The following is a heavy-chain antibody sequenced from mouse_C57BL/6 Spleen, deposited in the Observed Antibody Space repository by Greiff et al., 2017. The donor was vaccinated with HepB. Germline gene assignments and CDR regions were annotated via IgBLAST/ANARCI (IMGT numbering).Heavy chain of an antibody. CDR1: GYSITSGYY. J-gene: IGHJ3*01. V-gene: IGHV3-6*01. CDR3: ARDHGYDGLFAY. D-gene: IGHD2-2*01. Sequence: DVKLQESGPGLVKPSQSLSLTCSVTGYSITSGYYWNWIRQFPGNKLEWMGYISYDGSNNYNPSLKNRISITRDTSKNQFFLKLNSVTTEDTATYYCARDHGYDGLFAYWGQGTLVTVSA. CDR2: ISYDGSN.